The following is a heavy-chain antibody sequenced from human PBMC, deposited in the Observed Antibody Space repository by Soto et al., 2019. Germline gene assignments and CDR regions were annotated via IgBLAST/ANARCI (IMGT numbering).Heavy chain of an antibody. Sequence: EVQLVETGGGLIQPGGSLRLSCAASGFTVSSNYMSWVRQAPGKGLEWVSVIYSGGSTYYADSVKGRFTISRDNSKNTLYLQMNSLRAEDTAVYYCARLFYGDYIYFDYWGQGTLVTVSS. V-gene: IGHV3-53*02. CDR3: ARLFYGDYIYFDY. D-gene: IGHD4-17*01. CDR1: GFTVSSNY. CDR2: IYSGGST. J-gene: IGHJ4*02.